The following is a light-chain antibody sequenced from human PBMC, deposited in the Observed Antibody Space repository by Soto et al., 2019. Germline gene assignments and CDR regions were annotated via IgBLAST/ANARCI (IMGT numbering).Light chain of an antibody. V-gene: IGKV3-11*01. CDR3: QQRSNWPT. Sequence: EIVLTQSPATLSLSPGERATLSCRASQSVSSYLAWYQQTPGQAPRLLIYDASNRATGIPARFSGSGSGTDCTLTISSLEPEDFAVYYCQQRSNWPTLGQGTRLEIK. J-gene: IGKJ5*01. CDR2: DAS. CDR1: QSVSSY.